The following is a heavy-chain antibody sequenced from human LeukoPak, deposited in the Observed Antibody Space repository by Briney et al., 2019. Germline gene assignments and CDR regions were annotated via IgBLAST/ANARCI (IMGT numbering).Heavy chain of an antibody. CDR3: ARDPPYGSGTN. Sequence: GGSLRLSCAASGFTFSSYEMNWVRQAPGKGLERVSYISSSGSTIYYAESAKGRFTISRDNAKNSLYLQMNSLRAEDTAVYYCARDPPYGSGTNWGQGTTVTVSS. V-gene: IGHV3-48*03. CDR1: GFTFSSYE. CDR2: ISSSGSTI. D-gene: IGHD3-10*01. J-gene: IGHJ6*02.